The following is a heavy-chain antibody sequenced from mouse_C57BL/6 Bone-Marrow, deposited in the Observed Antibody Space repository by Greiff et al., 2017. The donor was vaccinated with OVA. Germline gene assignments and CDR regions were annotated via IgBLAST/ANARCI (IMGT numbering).Heavy chain of an antibody. CDR3: TAGIYYDYDEDWYFDV. CDR1: GYTFTDYE. J-gene: IGHJ1*03. D-gene: IGHD2-4*01. CDR2: IDPETGGT. V-gene: IGHV1-15*01. Sequence: QVQLQQSGAELVRPGASVTLSCKASGYTFTDYEMHWVKQTPVHGLEWIGAIDPETGGTAYNQKFKGKARLTADKSSSTAYMELRSLTSEDSAVYYCTAGIYYDYDEDWYFDVWGTGTTVTVSS.